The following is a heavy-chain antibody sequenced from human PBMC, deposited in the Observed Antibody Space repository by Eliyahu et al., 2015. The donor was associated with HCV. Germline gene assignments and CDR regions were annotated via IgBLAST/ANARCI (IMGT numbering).Heavy chain of an antibody. V-gene: IGHV4-4*07. J-gene: IGHJ5*02. D-gene: IGHD6-6*01. Sequence: QVQLQESGPGLVKPSETLSLXCTVXGGSXSXYXXSWIRQPAGKGLEWIGRIYTSGSTNYNPSLKSRVTMSVDTSKNQFSLKLSSVTAADTAVYYCARDTWTYSSSSSGDNWFDPWGQGTLVTVSS. CDR2: IYTSGST. CDR3: ARDTWTYSSSSSGDNWFDP. CDR1: GGSXSXYX.